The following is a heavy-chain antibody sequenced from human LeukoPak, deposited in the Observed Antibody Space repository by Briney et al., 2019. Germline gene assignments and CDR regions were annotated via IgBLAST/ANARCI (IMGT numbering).Heavy chain of an antibody. CDR1: GITFSNYA. D-gene: IGHD5-18*01. CDR2: ISGSAHKI. CDR3: AGRPTGYSSGYIH. Sequence: GGSLRLSCVASGITFSNYAVGWVRQAPEKGLDWVSVISGSAHKIRYADSVKGRFTISRDNSENIVYLQMNNLRAEDTAVYYCAGRPTGYSSGYIHWGQGTLVTVSS. J-gene: IGHJ4*02. V-gene: IGHV3-23*01.